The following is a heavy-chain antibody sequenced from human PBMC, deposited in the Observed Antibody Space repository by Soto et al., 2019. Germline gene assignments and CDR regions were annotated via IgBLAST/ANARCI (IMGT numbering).Heavy chain of an antibody. CDR1: GFTFSSYA. CDR3: AKAGSNIVVVPAPAY. D-gene: IGHD2-2*01. CDR2: ISGSGGST. J-gene: IGHJ4*02. Sequence: VGSLRLSCAASGFTFSSYAMSWVRQAPGKGLEWVSAISGSGGSTYYADSVKGRFTISRDNSKNTLYLQMNSLRAEDTAVYYCAKAGSNIVVVPAPAYWGQGTLVTVSS. V-gene: IGHV3-23*01.